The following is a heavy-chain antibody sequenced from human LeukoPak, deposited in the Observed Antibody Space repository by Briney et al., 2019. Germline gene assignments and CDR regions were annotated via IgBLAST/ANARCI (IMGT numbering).Heavy chain of an antibody. CDR2: INSDGSST. Sequence: GGSLRLSCAASGFTFSSYWMHWVRQAPGKGLVWVSSINSDGSSTSYADSVKGRFTISRDNAKNTLYLQMNSLRAEDTAVYYCARDPILTGYYSYFDYWGQGTLVTVSS. V-gene: IGHV3-74*01. CDR3: ARDPILTGYYSYFDY. D-gene: IGHD3-9*01. CDR1: GFTFSSYW. J-gene: IGHJ4*02.